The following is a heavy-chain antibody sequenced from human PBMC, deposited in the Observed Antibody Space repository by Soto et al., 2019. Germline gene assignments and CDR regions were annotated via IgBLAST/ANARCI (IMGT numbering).Heavy chain of an antibody. V-gene: IGHV4-39*01. CDR3: ARHEGNGNVWPLDY. CDR1: GDSIGTTHSY. CDR2: IHYSGST. Sequence: SETLSLTCTVSGDSIGTTHSYWAWTRQSPGKGLEWIGNIHYSGSTYYMPSLRSRVTLSVDTSKNQFSLRLTSVTAEDTAVYYCARHEGNGNVWPLDYWGQGILVTVSS. J-gene: IGHJ4*02. D-gene: IGHD2-8*01.